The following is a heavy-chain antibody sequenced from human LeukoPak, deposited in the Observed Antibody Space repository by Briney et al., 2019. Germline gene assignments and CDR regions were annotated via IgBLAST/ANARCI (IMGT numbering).Heavy chain of an antibody. CDR3: AKGEIKGAFDI. V-gene: IGHV4-61*02. J-gene: IGHJ3*02. CDR2: IYTSGST. CDR1: GGSISSGSYY. Sequence: PSQTLSLTCTVSGGSISSGSYYWSWIRQPAGKGLEWIGRIYTSGSTNYNPSLKSRVTISVDTSKNQFSLKLSSVTAADTAVYYCAKGEIKGAFDIWGQGTMVTVSS.